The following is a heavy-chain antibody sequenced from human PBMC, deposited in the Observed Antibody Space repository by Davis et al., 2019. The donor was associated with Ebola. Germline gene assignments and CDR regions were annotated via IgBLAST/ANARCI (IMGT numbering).Heavy chain of an antibody. J-gene: IGHJ4*02. CDR2: IRSKANSYAT. CDR1: GFTFSGSA. CDR3: TGRYGSGRYPLIY. V-gene: IGHV3-73*01. D-gene: IGHD3-10*01. Sequence: PGGSLRLSCAASGFTFSGSAMHWVRQASGKGLEWVGRIRSKANSYATAYAASVKARFTISRDDSKNTAYLQMNSLKTEDTAVYYCTGRYGSGRYPLIYWGQGTLVTVSS.